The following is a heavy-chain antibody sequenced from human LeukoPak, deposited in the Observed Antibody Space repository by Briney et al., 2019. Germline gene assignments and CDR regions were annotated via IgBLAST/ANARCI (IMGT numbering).Heavy chain of an antibody. CDR1: GFTFSSHW. D-gene: IGHD1-26*01. J-gene: IGHJ3*02. CDR2: INSDGSST. CDR3: AREVGWELPAFDI. V-gene: IGHV3-74*01. Sequence: GGSLRLSCAASGFTFSSHWMHWVRQAPGKGLAWVSRINSDGSSTNYADSVKGRFTISRDNAKNTLYLQMNSLRAEDTAVYYCAREVGWELPAFDIWGQGTMVTVSS.